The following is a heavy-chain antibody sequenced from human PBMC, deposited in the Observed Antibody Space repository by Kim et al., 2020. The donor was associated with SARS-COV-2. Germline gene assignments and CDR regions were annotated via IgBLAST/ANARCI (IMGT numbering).Heavy chain of an antibody. CDR2: IYYSGST. J-gene: IGHJ4*03. Sequence: SETLSLTCTVSGGSISSYYWSWIRQPPGKGLEWIGYIYYSGSTNYNPSLKSRVTISVDTSKNQFSLKLSSVTAADTAVYYGAGVGYDFWSGYGYFDYWG. V-gene: IGHV4-59*01. CDR1: GGSISSYY. D-gene: IGHD3-3*01. CDR3: AGVGYDFWSGYGYFDY.